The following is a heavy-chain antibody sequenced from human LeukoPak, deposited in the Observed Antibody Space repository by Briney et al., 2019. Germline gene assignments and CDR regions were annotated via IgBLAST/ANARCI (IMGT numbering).Heavy chain of an antibody. CDR3: AREKVGATDY. J-gene: IGHJ4*02. CDR1: GGSISSGDYY. D-gene: IGHD1-26*01. Sequence: SETLSLTCTVSGGSISSGDYYWSWIRQPPGKGLEWIGYIYYSGSTYYNPSLKSRVTVSVDTSKNQFSLKLSSVTAADTAVYYCAREKVGATDYWGQGTLVTVSS. V-gene: IGHV4-30-4*08. CDR2: IYYSGST.